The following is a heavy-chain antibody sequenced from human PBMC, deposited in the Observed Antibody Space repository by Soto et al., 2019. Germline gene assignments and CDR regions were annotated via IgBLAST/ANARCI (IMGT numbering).Heavy chain of an antibody. J-gene: IGHJ4*02. CDR2: ISSSGSTI. D-gene: IGHD3-3*01. CDR1: GFTFSDYY. CDR3: AREITIFGVVTNTDY. Sequence: GGSLRLSCAASGFTFSDYYMSWIRQAPGKGLEWVSYISSSGSTIYYADSVKGRFTISRDNAKNSLYLQMNSLRAEDTAVYYCAREITIFGVVTNTDYWGQGTLVTVSS. V-gene: IGHV3-11*01.